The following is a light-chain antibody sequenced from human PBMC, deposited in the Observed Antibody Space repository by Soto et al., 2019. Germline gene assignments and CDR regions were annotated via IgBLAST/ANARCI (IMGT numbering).Light chain of an antibody. CDR2: SAS. J-gene: IGKJ5*01. V-gene: IGKV1-27*01. CDR3: QKYNSVPVT. CDR1: QDISIF. Sequence: IQMTQSPSSLSASVEDRVTITCRASQDISIFLAWYQQKPGTIPKLLIYSASTLQSGVPSRFSGSGFGTDFSLTISNLQPEDVATYYCQKYNSVPVTFGQGTRLEIK.